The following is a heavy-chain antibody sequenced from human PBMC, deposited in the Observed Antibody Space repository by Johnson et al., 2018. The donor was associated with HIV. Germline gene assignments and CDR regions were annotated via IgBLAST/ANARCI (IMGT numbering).Heavy chain of an antibody. CDR1: GFTFSSYW. CDR3: ARVGATAAFDI. CDR2: IKQDGSEK. V-gene: IGHV3-7*02. Sequence: VQLVESGGGLVQPGGSLRLSCAASGFTFSSYWMSWVRQAPGKGLEWVANIKQDGSEKYYVDSVKGRFTISRDNAKNSLYLQMNSLRAEDTAVYCRARVGATAAFDIWGQGTMVTVSS. D-gene: IGHD1-26*01. J-gene: IGHJ3*02.